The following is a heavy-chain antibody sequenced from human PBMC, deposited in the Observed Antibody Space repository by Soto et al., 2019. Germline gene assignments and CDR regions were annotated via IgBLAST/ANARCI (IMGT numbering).Heavy chain of an antibody. J-gene: IGHJ4*02. CDR2: IRDSGGRT. Sequence: PGGSLRLSCAASGFIFSSYAMSWVRQAPGKGLEWVSGIRDSGGRTYYADSVKGRFTTSRDNSKNTLYLQMNSLRAEDTAVYYCAKVNWNDLAPGNNFYNWGQGTLVTVSS. V-gene: IGHV3-23*01. CDR3: AKVNWNDLAPGNNFYN. D-gene: IGHD1-1*01. CDR1: GFIFSSYA.